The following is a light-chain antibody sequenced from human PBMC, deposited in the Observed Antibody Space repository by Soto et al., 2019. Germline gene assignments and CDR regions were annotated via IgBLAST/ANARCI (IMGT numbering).Light chain of an antibody. V-gene: IGKV3-11*01. CDR1: QSVSES. CDR3: QQRSDWLTIT. CDR2: DVS. J-gene: IGKJ5*01. Sequence: EIVWTQSPATLSLSPGERATLSCRASQSVSESLAWYQQKPGQAPRLLIYDVSYRATGIPVRFSGSGSGTDFTLTISSLEPEDFAVYYCQQRSDWLTITFGQGTRLEIK.